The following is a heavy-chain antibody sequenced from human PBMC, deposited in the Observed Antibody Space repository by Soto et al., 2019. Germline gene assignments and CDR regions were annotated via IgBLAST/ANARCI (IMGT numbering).Heavy chain of an antibody. J-gene: IGHJ6*03. CDR2: IYPGDSDT. CDR3: ARHVRSYSSSPNFYYYMDV. D-gene: IGHD6-6*01. CDR1: GYNFANYW. Sequence: PGESLKISCKGSGYNFANYWIGWVRQMPGKGLEWMGIIYPGDSDTRYSPSFQGQVTISADKSINTAYLQWSSLKASDTAMFYCARHVRSYSSSPNFYYYMDVWGKGTTVTVSS. V-gene: IGHV5-51*01.